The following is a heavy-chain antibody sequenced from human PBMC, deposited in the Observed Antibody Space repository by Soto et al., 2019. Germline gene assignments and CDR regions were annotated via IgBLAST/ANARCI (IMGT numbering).Heavy chain of an antibody. CDR1: GYNFATYW. J-gene: IGHJ4*02. Sequence: ESLKISCKGSGYNFATYWIGWVRQMPGKGLEWMGIIYPGDSDTRYSPSVQGQVTISADKSIYTAYLQWSGLEASDTAMYYCVCSGRSSTLFDYWGQGTLVTVSS. V-gene: IGHV5-51*01. CDR3: VCSGRSSTLFDY. D-gene: IGHD1-26*01. CDR2: IYPGDSDT.